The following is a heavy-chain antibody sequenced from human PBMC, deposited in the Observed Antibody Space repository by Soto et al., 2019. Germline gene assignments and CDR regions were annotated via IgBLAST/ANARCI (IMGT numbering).Heavy chain of an antibody. Sequence: ASVKVSCKASGGTFSSYAISWVRQAPGKGREWMGGIIPIFGTANYAQKFQGRVTITADKSTRTDYMELSSLRSEDTAVYYCAGGEMATIYVDYWGQGTLVTVSS. CDR2: IIPIFGTA. J-gene: IGHJ4*02. V-gene: IGHV1-69*06. CDR3: AGGEMATIYVDY. D-gene: IGHD5-12*01. CDR1: GGTFSSYA.